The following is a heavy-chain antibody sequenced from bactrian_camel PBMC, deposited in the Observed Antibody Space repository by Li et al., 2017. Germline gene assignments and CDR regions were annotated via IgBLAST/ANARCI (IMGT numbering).Heavy chain of an antibody. CDR1: GNQFNTFC. CDR3: AADHGPHCSGGYSYVGHWDQLHV. V-gene: IGHV3S33*01. J-gene: IGHJ4*01. D-gene: IGHD2*01. Sequence: HVQLVESGGASVQAGGSLRLSCAASGNQFNTFCLGWFRQAPGKEREGVAAIDSRGSMTYYSDFVKGRFTLSKDNAKNTLYLQMNNLQHEDTGKYYCAADHGPHCSGGYSYVGHWDQLHVWGQGTQVTVS. CDR2: IDSRGSMT.